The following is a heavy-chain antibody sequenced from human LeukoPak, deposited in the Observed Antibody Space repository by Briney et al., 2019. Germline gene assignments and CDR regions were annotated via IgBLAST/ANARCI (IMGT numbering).Heavy chain of an antibody. V-gene: IGHV1-2*06. CDR1: GYTFTGYF. CDR2: INPNTGGT. Sequence: ASVKVSCKASGYTFTGYFLHWVRQAPGQGLEWMGRINPNTGGTNYAQKFQGRVTMTRDTSITTAYMEVSSLKSYDTAVYYCARDQSGFLAYGDNLDYWGQGTLVTVSS. CDR3: ARDQSGFLAYGDNLDY. J-gene: IGHJ4*02. D-gene: IGHD4-17*01.